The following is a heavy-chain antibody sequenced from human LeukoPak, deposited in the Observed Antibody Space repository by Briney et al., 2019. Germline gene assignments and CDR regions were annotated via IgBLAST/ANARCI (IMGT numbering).Heavy chain of an antibody. D-gene: IGHD3-22*01. CDR2: INPSGGST. Sequence: ASVKVSCKASGYTFTSYYMHWVRQAPGQGLEWMGIINPSGGSTSYAQKFQGRVTITTDESTSTAYMELSSLRSEDTAVYYCARAYYYDSSGYYLWGQGTLVTVSS. J-gene: IGHJ4*02. V-gene: IGHV1-46*01. CDR1: GYTFTSYY. CDR3: ARAYYYDSSGYYL.